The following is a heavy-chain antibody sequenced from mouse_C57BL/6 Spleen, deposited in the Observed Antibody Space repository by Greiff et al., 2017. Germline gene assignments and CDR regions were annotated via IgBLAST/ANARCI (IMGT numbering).Heavy chain of an antibody. CDR2: LYPGSGST. V-gene: IGHV1-55*01. CDR1: GYTFTSYW. D-gene: IGHD1-1*01. J-gene: IGHJ2*01. CDR3: ARGNYYYGSGGYFDY. Sequence: QVQLQQPGAELVKPGASVKMSCKASGYTFTSYWITWVKQRPGQGLEWIGDLYPGSGSTNYNEKFKSKATLTVDTSSSTAYMQLSRLTSEDSAVYYCARGNYYYGSGGYFDYWGQGTTLTVSS.